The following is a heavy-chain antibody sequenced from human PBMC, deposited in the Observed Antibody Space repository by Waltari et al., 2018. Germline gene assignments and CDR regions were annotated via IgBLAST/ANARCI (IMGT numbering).Heavy chain of an antibody. CDR3: ARHESAHYGGFDS. V-gene: IGHV4-38-2*01. Sequence: QVQLQESGPGLVKPSETLSLTCAVSGDSITRASYWGWIRQPPGKGLEWIGYVYHFGRSSYNPSLKSRVTMSVDTSKRQFSLNLSSVTAADTAVYYCARHESAHYGGFDSWGRGTLVTVSA. CDR1: GDSITRASY. J-gene: IGHJ4*02. CDR2: VYHFGRS. D-gene: IGHD4-17*01.